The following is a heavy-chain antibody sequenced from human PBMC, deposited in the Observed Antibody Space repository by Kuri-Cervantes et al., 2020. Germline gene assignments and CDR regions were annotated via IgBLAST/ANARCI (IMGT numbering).Heavy chain of an antibody. Sequence: GESLKISCAASGFTVSSNYMSWVRQAPGKGLEWVSVIYSGGSTYYTDSVKGRFTISRDNSKNTLYPQMNSLRAEDTAVYYCARSMWFGEFGFYYYYGMDVWGQGTTVTVSS. CDR3: ARSMWFGEFGFYYYYGMDV. J-gene: IGHJ6*02. CDR2: IYSGGST. V-gene: IGHV3-53*01. D-gene: IGHD3-10*01. CDR1: GFTVSSNY.